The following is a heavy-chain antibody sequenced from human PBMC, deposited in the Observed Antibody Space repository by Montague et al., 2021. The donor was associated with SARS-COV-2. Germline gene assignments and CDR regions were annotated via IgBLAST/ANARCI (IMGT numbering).Heavy chain of an antibody. D-gene: IGHD3-10*01. CDR3: AKEFGSGSTNPTY. J-gene: IGHJ4*02. CDR2: IYYYGNT. V-gene: IGHV4-59*01. Sequence: SETLSLTCTVSGDSIRNYFWSWIRQPPGKGLEWIGYIYYYGNTHYNPSLKSRATISIDSSRNLFSLQLSSVTAADTAVYFCAKEFGSGSTNPTYWGQGALVTVSS. CDR1: GDSIRNYF.